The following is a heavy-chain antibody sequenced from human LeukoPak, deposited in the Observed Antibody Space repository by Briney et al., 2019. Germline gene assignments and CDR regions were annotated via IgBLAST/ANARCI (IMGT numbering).Heavy chain of an antibody. CDR3: ARPYGGNPGYFDY. Sequence: SETLSLTCTVSGGSISSSSDYCGWSRQPRGKGREWIENIYYSGTTYYNPSLKGRVTISVDTSKNQFSLKLSSVTAADTAVYYCARPYGGNPGYFDYWGQGTLVTVSS. CDR1: GGSISSSSDY. D-gene: IGHD4-23*01. V-gene: IGHV4-39*01. CDR2: IYYSGTT. J-gene: IGHJ4*02.